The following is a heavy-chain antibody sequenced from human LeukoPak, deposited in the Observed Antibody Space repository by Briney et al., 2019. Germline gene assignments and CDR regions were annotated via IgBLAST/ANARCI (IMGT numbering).Heavy chain of an antibody. CDR1: GGTFSSYA. CDR3: TKGGLKVDHWYYYYMDV. J-gene: IGHJ6*03. CDR2: IIPIFGTA. Sequence: ASVKVSCKASGGTFSSYAISWVRQAPGQGLEWMGGIIPIFGTANYAQKVQGRVTITADRSTSTAYMELSRLRSEDTAVYYCTKGGLKVDHWYYYYMDVWGKGPTVTIPS. V-gene: IGHV1-69*06.